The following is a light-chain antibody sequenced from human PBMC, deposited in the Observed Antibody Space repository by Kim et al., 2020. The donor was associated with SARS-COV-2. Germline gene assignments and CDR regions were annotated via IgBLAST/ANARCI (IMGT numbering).Light chain of an antibody. CDR1: QSVSRY. J-gene: IGKJ1*01. CDR3: QQRSNWWT. Sequence: EIVLTQSPATLSLSPGERATLSCRASQSVSRYLAWYQHKPGQAPRLLIYDASNRATGIPARFSGSGSGTDFTLTISSLEPEDFAVYYWQQRSNWWTFGQGTKVDIK. CDR2: DAS. V-gene: IGKV3-11*01.